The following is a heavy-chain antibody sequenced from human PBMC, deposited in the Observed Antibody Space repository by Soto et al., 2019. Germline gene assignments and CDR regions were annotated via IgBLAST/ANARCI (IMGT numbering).Heavy chain of an antibody. J-gene: IGHJ4*02. V-gene: IGHV1-3*01. D-gene: IGHD6-19*01. Sequence: GASVKVSCKASGYTFTSYAMHWVRQAPGQRLEWMGWINAGNGNTKYSQKFQDRVTITRDTSASTAYMELSSLRSEDTAVYYCARDFSSRSIAVAGTFDYWGQGTLVTVSS. CDR1: GYTFTSYA. CDR2: INAGNGNT. CDR3: ARDFSSRSIAVAGTFDY.